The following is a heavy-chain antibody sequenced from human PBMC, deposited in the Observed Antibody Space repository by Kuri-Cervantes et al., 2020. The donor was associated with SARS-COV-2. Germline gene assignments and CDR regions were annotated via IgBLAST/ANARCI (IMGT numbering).Heavy chain of an antibody. D-gene: IGHD3-22*01. V-gene: IGHV3-21*04. CDR2: ISSSSSYI. CDR3: ASLREDYYDSSGPL. CDR1: GFTFSSYA. Sequence: GESLKISCAASGFTFSSYAMSWVRQAPGKGLEWVSSISSSSSYIYYADSVKGRFTISRDNAKNSLYLQMNSLRAEDTAVYYCASLREDYYDSSGPLWGQGTLVTVSS. J-gene: IGHJ4*02.